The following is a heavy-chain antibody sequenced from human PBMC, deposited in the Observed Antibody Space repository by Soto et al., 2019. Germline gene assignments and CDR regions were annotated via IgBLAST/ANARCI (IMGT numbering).Heavy chain of an antibody. CDR3: AHPRGYGVFDAYDI. D-gene: IGHD4-17*01. V-gene: IGHV3-23*01. J-gene: IGHJ3*02. CDR2: ISAGGGST. Sequence: PGGSLRLSCAPSGFTFSTYAISWVRQAPGKGLEWASAISAGGGSTYYAASVKGRFTISRDHSINTLYLQMNSLRTEDTAVYYCAHPRGYGVFDAYDIWGQGAMVTVSS. CDR1: GFTFSTYA.